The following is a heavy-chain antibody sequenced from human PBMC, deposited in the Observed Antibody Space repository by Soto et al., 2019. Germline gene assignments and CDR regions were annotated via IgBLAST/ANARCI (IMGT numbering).Heavy chain of an antibody. CDR1: GGSISSGGYS. J-gene: IGHJ4*02. D-gene: IGHD1-26*01. V-gene: IGHV4-30-2*01. Sequence: QLQLQESGSGLVKPSQTLSLTCAVSGGSISSGGYSWSWIRQPPGKGLEWIGYIYHSGSTYYNPSLKSRVTISVDRSKKQFSLKLSSVNAADTDVYYCARGGATGTGYYFDYWGQGTLVTVSS. CDR2: IYHSGST. CDR3: ARGGATGTGYYFDY.